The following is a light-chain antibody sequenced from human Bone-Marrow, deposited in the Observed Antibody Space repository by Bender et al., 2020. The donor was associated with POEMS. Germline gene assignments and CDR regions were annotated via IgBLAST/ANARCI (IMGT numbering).Light chain of an antibody. Sequence: QSALTQPPSASGSPGQSVTISCTGTSNDVGGYNYVSWYQQYPGKVPKLMIYEVTKRPSGVPDRFSGSKSGNTASLTVSGLQAEDEADYYCAVWDDSLNGWVFGGGTKLTVL. V-gene: IGLV2-8*01. J-gene: IGLJ3*02. CDR1: SNDVGGYNY. CDR2: EVT. CDR3: AVWDDSLNGWV.